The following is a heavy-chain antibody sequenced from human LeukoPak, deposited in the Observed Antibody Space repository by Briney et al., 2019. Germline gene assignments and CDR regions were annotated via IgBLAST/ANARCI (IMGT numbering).Heavy chain of an antibody. CDR1: GYTFTGYY. V-gene: IGHV1-18*04. D-gene: IGHD5-18*01. CDR2: ISAYNGNT. CDR3: ARDPNTAVVKPRNMDV. Sequence: ASVKVSCKASGYTFTGYYMHWVRQAPGQGLEWMGWISAYNGNTNYAQKFQGRVTMTTDTSTKTAYMELRGLRSDDTAVYHCARDPNTAVVKPRNMDVWGKGTTVTVSS. J-gene: IGHJ6*03.